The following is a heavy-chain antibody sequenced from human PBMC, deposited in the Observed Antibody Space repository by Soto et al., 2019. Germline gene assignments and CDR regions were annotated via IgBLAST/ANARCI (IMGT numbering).Heavy chain of an antibody. D-gene: IGHD3-3*01. V-gene: IGHV3-7*05. J-gene: IGHJ4*02. Sequence: EVQLVESGGGLVQPGGSLRLSCAASGFTFSSYWMSWVRQAPGKGLEWVANIKQDGSEKYYVDSVKGRFTISRDNAKNSLYLKMNSLRAEDTAVYYCARSTYYDFWSGYYTGRAFDYWGQGPRVTVSS. CDR3: ARSTYYDFWSGYYTGRAFDY. CDR2: IKQDGSEK. CDR1: GFTFSSYW.